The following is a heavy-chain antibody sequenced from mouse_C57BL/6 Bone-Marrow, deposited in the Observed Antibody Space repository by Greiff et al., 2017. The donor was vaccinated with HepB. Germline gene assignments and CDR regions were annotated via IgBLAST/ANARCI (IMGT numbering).Heavy chain of an antibody. CDR1: GYTFTSYW. J-gene: IGHJ2*01. CDR2: IDPSDSET. V-gene: IGHV1-52*01. D-gene: IGHD2-3*01. CDR3: ARTDDGYYGVFFDY. Sequence: QVQLKQPGAELVRPGSSVKLSCKASGYTFTSYWMHWVKQRPIQGLEWIGNIDPSDSETHYNQKFKDKATLTVDKSSSTAYMQLSSLTSEDSAVYYCARTDDGYYGVFFDYWGQGTTLTVSS.